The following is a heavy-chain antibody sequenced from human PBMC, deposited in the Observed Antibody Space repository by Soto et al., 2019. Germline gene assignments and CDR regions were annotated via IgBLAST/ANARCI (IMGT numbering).Heavy chain of an antibody. CDR3: ARLGGYYQALDS. CDR2: IYYGGTT. CDR1: SGSISSYGYY. J-gene: IGHJ4*02. Sequence: SETMSLTCTVSSGSISSYGYYWSRIRQPPGKGLELIGYIYYGGTTNYNPSLKSRVTISVDTSKNQFSLKLSSVTAADTAVYYCARLGGYYQALDSWGQGTLVTVSS. D-gene: IGHD3-22*01. V-gene: IGHV4-61*08.